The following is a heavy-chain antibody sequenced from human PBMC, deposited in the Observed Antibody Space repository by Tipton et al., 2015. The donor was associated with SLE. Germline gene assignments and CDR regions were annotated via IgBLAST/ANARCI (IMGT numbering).Heavy chain of an antibody. Sequence: SLRLSCAASGFTISTYWMTWVRQAPGKGLEWVANIKQDGSEKYYVDSVKGRFTISRDNARNSLYLHMNNVRTEDTAVYYCSRDPGDGNDYWGQGTLVTVSS. CDR3: SRDPGDGNDY. J-gene: IGHJ4*02. CDR2: IKQDGSEK. D-gene: IGHD3-10*01. V-gene: IGHV3-7*01. CDR1: GFTISTYW.